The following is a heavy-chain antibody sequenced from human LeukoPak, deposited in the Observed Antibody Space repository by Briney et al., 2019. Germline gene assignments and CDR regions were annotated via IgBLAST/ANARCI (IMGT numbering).Heavy chain of an antibody. Sequence: SETLSLTCAVSGGSISSGGYAWSWIRQTPGKGLEWIAYSHDSGSTDNNQSLKSRISISINTSKNQFYLKLNSVTAADTAVYYCARVVAAAGNNWFDPWGQGTLATVSS. V-gene: IGHV4-30-4*07. J-gene: IGHJ5*02. CDR1: GGSISSGGYA. CDR2: SHDSGST. CDR3: ARVVAAAGNNWFDP. D-gene: IGHD6-13*01.